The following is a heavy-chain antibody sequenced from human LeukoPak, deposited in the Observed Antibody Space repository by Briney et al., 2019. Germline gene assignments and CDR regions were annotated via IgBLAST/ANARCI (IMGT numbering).Heavy chain of an antibody. CDR3: ARVYCRGGSCYGGVDY. J-gene: IGHJ4*02. CDR1: GGSVSSGSYY. Sequence: PSETLSLTCTVSGGSVSSGSYYWSWIRQPGGKGLEWIGRINASGSTNYNPSLKSRVTMSVDTSKNQFSLNLSFVTAADTAVYYCARVYCRGGSCYGGVDYWGQGSLVTVAS. CDR2: INASGST. V-gene: IGHV4-61*02. D-gene: IGHD2-15*01.